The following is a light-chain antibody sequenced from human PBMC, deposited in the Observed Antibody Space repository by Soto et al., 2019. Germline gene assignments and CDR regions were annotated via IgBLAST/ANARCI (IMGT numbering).Light chain of an antibody. CDR2: DAS. CDR3: QQYNSYSPLYT. V-gene: IGKV1-5*01. Sequence: DIQMTQSPSTLSASVGDRVTITCRASQSISSWLAWYQQKPGKAPKLLIYDASSLESGVPSRFSGNGSGTEFTLTISSLQPDDFATYYCQQYNSYSPLYTFGQGTKLEIK. CDR1: QSISSW. J-gene: IGKJ2*01.